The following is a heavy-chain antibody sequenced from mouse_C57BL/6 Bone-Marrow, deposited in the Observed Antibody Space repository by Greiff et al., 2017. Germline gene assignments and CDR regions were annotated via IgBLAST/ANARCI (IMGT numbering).Heavy chain of an antibody. CDR1: GFTFSDYG. Sequence: EVKLVESGGGLVKPGGSLKLSCAASGFTFSDYGMHWVRQAPEKGLEWVAYISSGSSTIYYADTVKGRFTISRDNAKNTPFLQMTSLRSEDTAMYYCAIRYDGYFDYWGQGTTLTVSS. J-gene: IGHJ2*01. V-gene: IGHV5-17*01. CDR2: ISSGSSTI. D-gene: IGHD2-3*01. CDR3: AIRYDGYFDY.